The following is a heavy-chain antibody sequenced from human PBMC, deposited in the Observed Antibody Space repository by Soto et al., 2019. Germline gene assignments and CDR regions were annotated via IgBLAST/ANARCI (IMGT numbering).Heavy chain of an antibody. D-gene: IGHD4-4*01. J-gene: IGHJ4*02. CDR1: GYSFRSYW. Sequence: GESLKISCKTSGYSFRSYWIGWVRQMPGKGLEWMGIIYPGDSNTRYSPSFQGQVTISADKSISTAFLQWSSLKAADSAMYYCGRHLHSDSVHISGVSASYWGQGSLVIV. V-gene: IGHV5-51*01. CDR3: GRHLHSDSVHISGVSASY. CDR2: IYPGDSNT.